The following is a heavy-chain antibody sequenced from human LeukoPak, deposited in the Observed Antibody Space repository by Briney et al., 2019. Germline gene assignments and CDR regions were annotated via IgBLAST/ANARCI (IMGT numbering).Heavy chain of an antibody. CDR3: ARDKCYGSGSYPLHY. CDR2: IWYDGSNK. J-gene: IGHJ4*02. V-gene: IGHV3-33*01. CDR1: GFTFSSYG. Sequence: PGGSLRLSCAASGFTFSSYGVHWVRQAPGKGLEWVAVIWYDGSNKYYADSVKGRFTISRDNSKNTLYLQMNSLRAEDTAVYYCARDKCYGSGSYPLHYWGQGTLVTVSS. D-gene: IGHD3-10*01.